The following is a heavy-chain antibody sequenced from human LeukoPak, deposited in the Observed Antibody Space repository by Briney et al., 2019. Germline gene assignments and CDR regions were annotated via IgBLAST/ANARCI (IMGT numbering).Heavy chain of an antibody. CDR1: GITFSRSA. CDR2: ISYDGTNK. CDR3: TRGTVPGLATTYGTYFDS. V-gene: IGHV3-30*04. D-gene: IGHD5-12*01. J-gene: IGHJ4*02. Sequence: PGRSLRLSCAASGITFSRSAMHWVRQAPGKGLEWEAIISYDGTNKYYLDSVKGRFTISRDNSKNTLYLQMDSLRAEDTAVYYCTRGTVPGLATTYGTYFDSWGQGTLVTVSS.